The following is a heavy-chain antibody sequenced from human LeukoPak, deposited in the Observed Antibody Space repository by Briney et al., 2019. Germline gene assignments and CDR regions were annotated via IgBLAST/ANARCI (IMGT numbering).Heavy chain of an antibody. D-gene: IGHD3-9*01. CDR1: GYTLTELS. Sequence: ASVKVSCKVSGYTLTELSMHWVRQAPGKGLEWMGGFDPEDGETIYAQRFQGRVTMTEDTSTGTAYTELSSLRSEDTAVYYCAIGRARYYDWLLLDYWGQGTLVTVSS. CDR3: AIGRARYYDWLLLDY. CDR2: FDPEDGET. V-gene: IGHV1-24*01. J-gene: IGHJ4*02.